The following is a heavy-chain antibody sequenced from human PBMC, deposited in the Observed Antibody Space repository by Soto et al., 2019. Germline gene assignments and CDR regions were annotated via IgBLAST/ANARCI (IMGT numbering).Heavy chain of an antibody. V-gene: IGHV4-61*01. CDR2: IPNNGSP. Sequence: SETLSLTCSVSGGSVRTGSYHWSWIRQPPGKGLEWIGFIPNNGSPDYNPSLKSRVVVSIDRSKNQFSLKVNSVTAADTAVYFCARIGWGGDSWGQGTLVTVSS. CDR1: GGSVRTGSYH. J-gene: IGHJ4*02. CDR3: ARIGWGGDS. D-gene: IGHD7-27*01.